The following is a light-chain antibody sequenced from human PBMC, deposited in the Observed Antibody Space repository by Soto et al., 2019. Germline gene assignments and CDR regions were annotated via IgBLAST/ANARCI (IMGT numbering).Light chain of an antibody. J-gene: IGKJ2*01. CDR3: QQYGSSPPYT. V-gene: IGKV3-20*01. CDR2: GAS. Sequence: EIVLTQSPGTLSLSPGERATLSCRASQSVSSSYLAWYQQKPSQAPRLLIYGASSRATGIPDRFIGSGSGTDFTLTISRLEPEDFAVYYCQQYGSSPPYTFGQGTKLEIK. CDR1: QSVSSSY.